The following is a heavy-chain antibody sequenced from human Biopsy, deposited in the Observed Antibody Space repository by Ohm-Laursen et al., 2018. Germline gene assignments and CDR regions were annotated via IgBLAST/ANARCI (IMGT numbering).Heavy chain of an antibody. J-gene: IGHJ6*02. CDR3: ARATNSTGWPYYYFYGMDV. Sequence: TLSLTCAVSGGSISSDYWSWIRQTPGKGLEWIGYIYYSGSTNYNPSLKSRVTISVDTSKNQFSLRLNSVTAADAAVYYCARATNSTGWPYYYFYGMDVWGQGTTVTVSS. V-gene: IGHV4-59*01. CDR1: GGSISSDY. D-gene: IGHD2/OR15-2a*01. CDR2: IYYSGST.